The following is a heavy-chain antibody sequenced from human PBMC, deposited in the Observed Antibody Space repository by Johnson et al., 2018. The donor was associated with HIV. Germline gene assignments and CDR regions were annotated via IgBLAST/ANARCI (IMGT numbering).Heavy chain of an antibody. CDR1: GFTISGFY. D-gene: IGHD5-18*01. V-gene: IGHV3-66*02. CDR3: ARWVDTTFDI. CDR2: VSSGGTS. J-gene: IGHJ3*02. Sequence: EKLVESGGGLVQPWGSLRLSCAASGFTISGFYMSWVRQAPGKVPEWLSVVSSGGTSYYADSGRGRFTVSRDNSKNTVYLQMNSLRAEDTAVYYCARWVDTTFDIWGQGTMVTVSS.